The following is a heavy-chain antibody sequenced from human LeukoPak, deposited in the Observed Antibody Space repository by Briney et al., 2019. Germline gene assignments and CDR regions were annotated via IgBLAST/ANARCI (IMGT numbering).Heavy chain of an antibody. CDR3: ASSGEPRGCFDWLFPFDY. CDR2: IYYSGST. V-gene: IGHV4-39*07. D-gene: IGHD3-9*01. J-gene: IGHJ4*02. Sequence: SETLSLTCTVSGGSISSSSYYWGWIRQPPGRGLEGIGSIYYSGSTYYNPSLKSRVAISVDTSKNQFSLKLSSVTAADTAVCYCASSGEPRGCFDWLFPFDYWGQGTLVTVSS. CDR1: GGSISSSSYY.